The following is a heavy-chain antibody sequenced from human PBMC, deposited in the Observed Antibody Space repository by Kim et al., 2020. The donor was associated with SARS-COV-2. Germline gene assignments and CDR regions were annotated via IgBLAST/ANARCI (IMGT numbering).Heavy chain of an antibody. CDR3: ARGYTVTTTKNPYVVIV. D-gene: IGHD4-17*01. J-gene: IGHJ6*02. CDR2: INPNSGGT. Sequence: ASVKVSCKASGYTFTGYYMHWVRQAPGQGLEWMGWINPNSGGTNYAQKFQGRVTMTRDTSISTAYMELSRLRSDDTAVYYCARGYTVTTTKNPYVVIVWGQGTTVTVSS. V-gene: IGHV1-2*02. CDR1: GYTFTGYY.